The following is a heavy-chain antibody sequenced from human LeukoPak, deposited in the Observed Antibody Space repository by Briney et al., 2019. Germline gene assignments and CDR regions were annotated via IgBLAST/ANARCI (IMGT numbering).Heavy chain of an antibody. D-gene: IGHD3-16*02. CDR2: INHSGST. CDR1: GGSFSGYY. V-gene: IGHV4-34*01. J-gene: IGHJ4*02. CDR3: AREPYDYVWGSYRGDYFDY. Sequence: SETLSLTCAVYGGSFSGYYWSWIRQPPGKGLEWIGEINHSGSTNYNPSLKSRVTISVDTSKNQFSLKLSSVTAADTAVYYCAREPYDYVWGSYRGDYFDYWGQGTLVTVSS.